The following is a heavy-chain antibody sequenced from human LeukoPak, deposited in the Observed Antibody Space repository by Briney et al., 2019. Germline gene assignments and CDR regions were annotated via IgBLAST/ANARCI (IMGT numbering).Heavy chain of an antibody. Sequence: GGSLRLSCAASGFTFRSYWMSWVRQAPGKGLEWVANIKLDGSEKYYVDSVKGRFTISRDNAKNSLYLQMNSLRAEDTAVYYCARDGRYYYDSSGNFDYWGQGTLVTVSS. CDR3: ARDGRYYYDSSGNFDY. CDR1: GFTFRSYW. CDR2: IKLDGSEK. V-gene: IGHV3-7*01. D-gene: IGHD3-22*01. J-gene: IGHJ4*02.